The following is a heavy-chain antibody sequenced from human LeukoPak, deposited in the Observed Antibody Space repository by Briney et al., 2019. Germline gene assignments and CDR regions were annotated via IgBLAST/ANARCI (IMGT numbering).Heavy chain of an antibody. Sequence: PGGSPRLSCAASGLTFSNYAMSWVRQAPGKGLEWVSAISSSGGSTFYAESVKGRFTISRDNSKNTLYLQMNSLRAEDTAVYYCAKAWPTGKADYWGQGTLVTVSS. CDR2: ISSSGGST. V-gene: IGHV3-23*01. CDR3: AKAWPTGKADY. D-gene: IGHD7-27*01. CDR1: GLTFSNYA. J-gene: IGHJ4*02.